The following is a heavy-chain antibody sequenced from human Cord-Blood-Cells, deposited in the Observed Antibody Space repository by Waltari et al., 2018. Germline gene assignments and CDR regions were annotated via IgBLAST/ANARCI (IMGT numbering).Heavy chain of an antibody. D-gene: IGHD3-10*01. V-gene: IGHV5-51*01. CDR2: IYPGDYDT. CDR3: ARRNYYGSGIYSWFDP. CDR1: GYSFTSYW. J-gene: IGHJ5*02. Sequence: EVQLVQSGAEVKKPGESLKISCKGSGYSFTSYWIGWVRQMPGKGLEWMGIIYPGDYDTSYSPSFQGQVTISADKSISTAYLQWSSLKASDTAMYYCARRNYYGSGIYSWFDPWGQGTLVTVSS.